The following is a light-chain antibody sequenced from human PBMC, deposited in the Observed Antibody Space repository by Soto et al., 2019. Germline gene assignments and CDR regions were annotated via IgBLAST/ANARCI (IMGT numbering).Light chain of an antibody. J-gene: IGKJ1*01. CDR2: AAS. Sequence: DIQMTQSPSSLSASVGDRVTITCRASQSISSYLHWYQQKPGKAPQLLIYAASSLQSGVPSKFSGSRSGTDFTLTISSLQPEDFATYYCQQSYSTPWTFGQGTKVEI. CDR3: QQSYSTPWT. V-gene: IGKV1-39*01. CDR1: QSISSY.